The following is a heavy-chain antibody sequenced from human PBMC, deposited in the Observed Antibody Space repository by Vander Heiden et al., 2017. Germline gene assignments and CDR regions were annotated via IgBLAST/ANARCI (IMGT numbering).Heavy chain of an antibody. V-gene: IGHV3-33*01. D-gene: IGHD1-26*01. CDR3: ARGGSHTHTDGFSF. CDR2: IWYDESKT. Sequence: QLVESGGGVVQPGTSLRLSCAASGFTFRRYGMHWVRQAPGKGLEWVAVIWYDESKTYYEDSVKGRFTTSRDNFKDTLYLEMNSLRAEDSAVYWCARGGSHTHTDGFSFWGQGTMVSVS. J-gene: IGHJ3*01. CDR1: GFTFRRYG.